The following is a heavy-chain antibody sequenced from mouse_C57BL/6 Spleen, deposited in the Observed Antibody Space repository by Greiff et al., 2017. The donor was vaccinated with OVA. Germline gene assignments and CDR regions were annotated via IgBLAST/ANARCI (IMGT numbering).Heavy chain of an antibody. CDR1: GFTFSDYG. CDR2: ISSGSSTI. J-gene: IGHJ1*03. CDR3: ARDYGSSYDWYCDV. D-gene: IGHD1-1*01. V-gene: IGHV5-17*01. Sequence: EVMLVESGGGLVKPGGSLKLSCAASGFTFSDYGMHWVRQAPEKGLEWVAYISSGSSTISYADTVKGRFTIYRDNAKNTLFLQMTSLRSEDTAMYYGARDYGSSYDWYCDVWGTGTTVTVSS.